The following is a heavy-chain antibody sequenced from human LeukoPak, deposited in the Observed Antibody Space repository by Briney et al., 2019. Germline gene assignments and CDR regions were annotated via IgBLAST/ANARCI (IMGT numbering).Heavy chain of an antibody. CDR2: ISGSGGST. D-gene: IGHD3-3*01. CDR1: GLTFSSYA. J-gene: IGHJ4*02. V-gene: IGHV3-23*01. Sequence: PGGSLRLSCAASGLTFSSYAMSWVRQAPGKGLEWVSAISGSGGSTYYADSVKGRFTISRDNSKNTLYLQMNSLRAEDTAVYYCAKDQMGLRFLEWLSPFDYWGQGTLVTVSS. CDR3: AKDQMGLRFLEWLSPFDY.